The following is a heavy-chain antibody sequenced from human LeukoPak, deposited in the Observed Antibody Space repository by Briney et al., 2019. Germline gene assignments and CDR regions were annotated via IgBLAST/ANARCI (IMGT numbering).Heavy chain of an antibody. D-gene: IGHD2-15*01. CDR2: IYYSGIT. CDR3: ARRLVDFDY. Sequence: PSETLSLTCTVSGGSISSSSYYWGWIRQPPGKGLEWIGSIYYSGITYYNPSLKSRVTISVDTSKNQFSLKLSSVTAADTAVYYCARRLVDFDYWGQGTLVTVSS. J-gene: IGHJ4*02. CDR1: GGSISSSSYY. V-gene: IGHV4-39*01.